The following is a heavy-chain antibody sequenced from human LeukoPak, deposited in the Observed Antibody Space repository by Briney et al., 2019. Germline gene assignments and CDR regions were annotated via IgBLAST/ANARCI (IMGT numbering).Heavy chain of an antibody. V-gene: IGHV1-46*01. Sequence: ASVKVSCKASGYTFTSYYMHWVRQAPGQGLEWMGIINPSGGSTSYARKFQGRVTMTRDTSTSTVYMELSSLRSEDTAVYYCARDPSWAMVTDYWGQGTLVTVSS. CDR2: INPSGGST. CDR3: ARDPSWAMVTDY. D-gene: IGHD5-18*01. CDR1: GYTFTSYY. J-gene: IGHJ4*02.